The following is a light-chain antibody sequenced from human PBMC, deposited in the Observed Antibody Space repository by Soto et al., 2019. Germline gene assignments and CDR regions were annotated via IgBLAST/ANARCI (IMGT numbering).Light chain of an antibody. J-gene: IGKJ4*01. Sequence: EIVMTQSPATVSVSPGERATLSCRSSQSVSSSYLAWYQQKPGQAPRLLIYGASSRATGIPDRFSGSGSGTDCTITISRLEPEDFEVYDGQQYGSSPLTFGGGTKVDIK. V-gene: IGKV3-20*01. CDR3: QQYGSSPLT. CDR1: QSVSSSY. CDR2: GAS.